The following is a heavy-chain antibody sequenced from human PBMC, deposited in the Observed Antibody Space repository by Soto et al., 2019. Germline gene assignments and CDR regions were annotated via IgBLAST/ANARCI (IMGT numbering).Heavy chain of an antibody. CDR3: NTDLTDILPWDV. V-gene: IGHV3-15*07. Sequence: EVQLVESGGGLVQPGGSLRLSCAASGFTFSNAWMNWVRQAPGKDLQCVGRITSITDGGTTDYAAPVKGRFTISRDDSKNTLYLQMNSLRTEDTAVYYCNTDLTDILPWDVWGQGTTVTVSS. CDR1: GFTFSNAW. J-gene: IGHJ6*02. D-gene: IGHD3-9*01. CDR2: ITSITDGGTT.